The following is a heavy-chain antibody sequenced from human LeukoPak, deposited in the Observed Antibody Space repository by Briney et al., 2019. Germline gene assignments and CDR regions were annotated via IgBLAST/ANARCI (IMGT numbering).Heavy chain of an antibody. V-gene: IGHV4-59*01. D-gene: IGHD3-10*02. J-gene: IGHJ3*02. Sequence: SETLSLTCTVSGGSISSYYWSWIRQPPGKGLERIGYIYYSGTTNYNPSLKSRVTISVDTSKNQFSLKLSSVTAADTAVYYCARENYVGTFDIWGQGTMVNVSS. CDR1: GGSISSYY. CDR2: IYYSGTT. CDR3: ARENYVGTFDI.